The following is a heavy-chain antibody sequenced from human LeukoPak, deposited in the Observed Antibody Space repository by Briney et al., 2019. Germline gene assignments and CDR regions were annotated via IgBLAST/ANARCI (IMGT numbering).Heavy chain of an antibody. Sequence: GRSLRLSCAASGFTFSSYAMHWVRQAPGKGLEWVAVISYDGSNKYCADSVKGRFTISRDNSKNTLYLQMNSLRVEDTAVYYCASDREDTANLHYFDYWGQGTLVTVSS. D-gene: IGHD5-18*01. CDR2: ISYDGSNK. CDR3: ASDREDTANLHYFDY. CDR1: GFTFSSYA. V-gene: IGHV3-30-3*01. J-gene: IGHJ4*02.